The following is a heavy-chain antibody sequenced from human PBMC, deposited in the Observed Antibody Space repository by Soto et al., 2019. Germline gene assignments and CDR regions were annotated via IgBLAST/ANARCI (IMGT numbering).Heavy chain of an antibody. CDR3: AKGPTVFGAVISFDYYYGMYV. Sequence: GGSLILSCTASGFTFSTSAMSWVRQAPGRGLEWVSGISGSGAGTYYADSVKGRFTISRDNSKNTLYLQMSGLRAEDAAVYYCAKGPTVFGAVISFDYYYGMYVWGQG. D-gene: IGHD3-3*01. CDR2: ISGSGAGT. CDR1: GFTFSTSA. V-gene: IGHV3-23*01. J-gene: IGHJ6*02.